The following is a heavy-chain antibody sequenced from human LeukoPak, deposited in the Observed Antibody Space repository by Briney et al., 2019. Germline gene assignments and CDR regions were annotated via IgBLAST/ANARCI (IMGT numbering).Heavy chain of an antibody. J-gene: IGHJ4*02. CDR2: IWYDGSNK. D-gene: IGHD3-22*01. Sequence: GGSLRLSCAASGFTFSSYGMHWVRQAPGKGLEWVAVIWYDGSNKYYADSVKGRFTISRDNSKKTLYLQMNSLRAEDTAVYYCARRNYYDSSGYLIDYWGQGTLVTVSS. CDR3: ARRNYYDSSGYLIDY. V-gene: IGHV3-33*01. CDR1: GFTFSSYG.